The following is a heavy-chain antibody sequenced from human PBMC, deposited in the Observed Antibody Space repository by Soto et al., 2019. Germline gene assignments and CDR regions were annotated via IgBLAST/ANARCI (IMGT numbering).Heavy chain of an antibody. D-gene: IGHD6-19*01. CDR1: GYTFTSYG. V-gene: IGHV1-18*01. Sequence: ASVKVSCKASGYTFTSYGISWVRQAPGQGLEWMGWISAYSGNTNYAQKLQGRVTMTTDTSTSTAYMELRSLRSDDTAVYYCARDFDSGWYSGNWFDPWGQGTLVTVSS. CDR2: ISAYSGNT. J-gene: IGHJ5*02. CDR3: ARDFDSGWYSGNWFDP.